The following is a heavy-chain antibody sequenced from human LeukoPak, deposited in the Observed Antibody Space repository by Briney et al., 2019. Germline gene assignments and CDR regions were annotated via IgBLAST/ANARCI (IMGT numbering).Heavy chain of an antibody. CDR2: IIPIFGTA. Sequence: SVKVSCKAFGGSFSSEAISWVRQAPGQGLEWMGGIIPIFGTANYAQKFQGRVTITTDESTSTAYMEASSLRSEDTAVYYCGRKAGDCGGGTCYSIDYWGQGTLVTVSS. D-gene: IGHD2-15*01. J-gene: IGHJ4*02. V-gene: IGHV1-69*05. CDR1: GGSFSSEA. CDR3: GRKAGDCGGGTCYSIDY.